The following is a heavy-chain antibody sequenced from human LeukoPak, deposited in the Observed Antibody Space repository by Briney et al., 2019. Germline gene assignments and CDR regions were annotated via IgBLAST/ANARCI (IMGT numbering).Heavy chain of an antibody. J-gene: IGHJ4*02. CDR2: INEDGSST. V-gene: IGHV3-74*01. D-gene: IGHD3-10*01. CDR3: TRDTFGARDS. Sequence: GGSLRLSCAASGYTFSSYWMHWVRQGPGKGLVRVSRINEDGSSTSYAESVRGRFTISRDNAKNTLYLQMNSLRAEDAAVYYCTRDTFGARDSWGQGTLVTVSS. CDR1: GYTFSSYW.